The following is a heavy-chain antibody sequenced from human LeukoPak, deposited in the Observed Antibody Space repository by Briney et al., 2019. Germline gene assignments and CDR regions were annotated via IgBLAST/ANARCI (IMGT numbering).Heavy chain of an antibody. CDR2: IYTSGST. CDR1: GGSISSYY. CDR3: AREYGGNSVYYYYYMDV. Sequence: PSETLSLTCTVSGGSISSYYWSWIRQPAGKGLEWIGRIYTSGSTNYNPSLKSRVTISVDTSKNQFSLKLSSVTAADTAVYYCAREYGGNSVYYYYYMDVWGKGTTVTVSS. D-gene: IGHD4-23*01. V-gene: IGHV4-4*07. J-gene: IGHJ6*03.